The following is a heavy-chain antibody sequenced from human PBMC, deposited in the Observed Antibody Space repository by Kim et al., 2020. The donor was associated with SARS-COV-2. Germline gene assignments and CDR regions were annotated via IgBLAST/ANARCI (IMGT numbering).Heavy chain of an antibody. CDR1: GGTFSSYA. CDR3: ASGLGSSSSWYTPADQHKIYYYYGMDV. V-gene: IGHV1-69*04. CDR2: IIPILGIA. D-gene: IGHD6-13*01. Sequence: SVKVSCKASGGTFSSYAISWVRQAPGQGLEWMGRIIPILGIANYAQKFQGRVTITADKSTSTAYMELSSLRSEDTAVYYCASGLGSSSSWYTPADQHKIYYYYGMDVWGQGTTVTVSS. J-gene: IGHJ6*02.